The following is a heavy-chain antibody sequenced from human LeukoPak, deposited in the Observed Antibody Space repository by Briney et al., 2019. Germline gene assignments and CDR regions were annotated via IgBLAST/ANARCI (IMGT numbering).Heavy chain of an antibody. J-gene: IGHJ6*02. CDR2: IFHSGST. Sequence: IGYIFHSGSTNYNPSLRSRVTISIDTSKKQFSLRLSSVAAADTAVYYCARLDVGYYYGMDVWGQGTTVTVSS. CDR3: ARLDVGYYYGMDV. V-gene: IGHV4-59*01.